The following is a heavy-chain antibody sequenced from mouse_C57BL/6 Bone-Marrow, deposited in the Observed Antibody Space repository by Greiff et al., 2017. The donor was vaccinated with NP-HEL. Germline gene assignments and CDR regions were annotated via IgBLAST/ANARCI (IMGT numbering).Heavy chain of an antibody. CDR1: GYAFSSSW. CDR2: IYPADGDT. Sequence: QVQLQQSGPELVKPGASVKISCKASGYAFSSSWMHWVKQRPGQGLEWIGRIYPADGDTNYNGKFKGKATLTADTSSSTAYLQLSSLTSEDSAVYICAGCGSSDVLDYWGQGTTLTVSS. V-gene: IGHV1-82*01. D-gene: IGHD3-2*02. J-gene: IGHJ4*01. CDR3: AGCGSSDVLDY.